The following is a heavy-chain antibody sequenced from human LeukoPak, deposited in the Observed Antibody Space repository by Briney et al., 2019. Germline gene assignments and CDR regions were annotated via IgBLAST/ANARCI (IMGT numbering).Heavy chain of an antibody. Sequence: GGSLRLSCAASGFTFSSYSMNWVRQAPGKGLEWVSSISSSSSYIYYADSVKGRFTISRDNAKNSLYLQMNSLRAEDTAVYYCAREETGFDAFDIWGQGTMVTVSS. CDR2: ISSSSSYI. D-gene: IGHD3-9*01. CDR3: AREETGFDAFDI. J-gene: IGHJ3*02. CDR1: GFTFSSYS. V-gene: IGHV3-21*01.